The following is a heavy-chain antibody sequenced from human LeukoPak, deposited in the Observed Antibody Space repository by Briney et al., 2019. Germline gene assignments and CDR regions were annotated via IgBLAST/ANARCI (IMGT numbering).Heavy chain of an antibody. CDR2: ISSSSSTI. CDR1: GFTFSSYS. V-gene: IGHV3-48*01. D-gene: IGHD4-17*01. Sequence: GGSLRLSCAASGFTFSSYSMNWVRQAPGKGLEWVSYISSSSSTIYYADSVKGRFTISRDNAKNSLYLQMNSLRAEDTAVYYCARTFIPPHDYGDYVKWYFDLWGRGTLVTVSS. J-gene: IGHJ2*01. CDR3: ARTFIPPHDYGDYVKWYFDL.